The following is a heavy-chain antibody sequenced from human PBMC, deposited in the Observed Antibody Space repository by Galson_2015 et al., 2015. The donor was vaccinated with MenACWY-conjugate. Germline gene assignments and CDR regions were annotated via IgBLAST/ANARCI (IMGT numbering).Heavy chain of an antibody. V-gene: IGHV3-13*04. J-gene: IGHJ6*02. CDR3: ARVSGLSGYSMDV. CDR1: GFTFSTYD. Sequence: SLRLSCAASGFTFSTYDFHWVRHAAGKGLEWVSGIGFGGGTHYLDSVKGRSTISRENAQNSLYLQMHSLSAGDTAVYYCARVSGLSGYSMDVWGQGTTVTVSS. D-gene: IGHD3-9*01. CDR2: IGFGGGT.